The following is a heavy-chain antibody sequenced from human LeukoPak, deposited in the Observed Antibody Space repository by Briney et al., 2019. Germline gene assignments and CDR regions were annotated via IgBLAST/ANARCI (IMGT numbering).Heavy chain of an antibody. Sequence: ASVKVSCKASGYTFTSYYMHWVRQAPGQGLEWMGIINPSGGSTSYAQKFQGRVTMTRDTSTSTVYMELSSLRAEDTAVYYCAKDRRNSPSWFDPWGQGTLVTVSS. CDR1: GYTFTSYY. V-gene: IGHV1-46*01. D-gene: IGHD4-11*01. J-gene: IGHJ5*02. CDR2: INPSGGST. CDR3: AKDRRNSPSWFDP.